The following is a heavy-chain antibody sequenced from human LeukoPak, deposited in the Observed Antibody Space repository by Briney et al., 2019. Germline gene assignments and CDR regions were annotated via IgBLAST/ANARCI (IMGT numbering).Heavy chain of an antibody. Sequence: YPGGSLRLSCAASGFTFDDYAMHWVRQAPGKGLEWVSLISWDGGSTYYADSVQGRFTISRDNSKNSLYLQMNSLRAEDTALYYCAKDATSHIMTFGGVIAFFDYWGQGTLVTVSS. J-gene: IGHJ4*02. CDR3: AKDATSHIMTFGGVIAFFDY. D-gene: IGHD3-16*02. CDR2: ISWDGGST. V-gene: IGHV3-43D*03. CDR1: GFTFDDYA.